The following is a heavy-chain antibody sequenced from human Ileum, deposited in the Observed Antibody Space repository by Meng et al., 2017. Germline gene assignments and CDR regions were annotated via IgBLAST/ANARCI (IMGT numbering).Heavy chain of an antibody. CDR2: ISAYNGNT. D-gene: IGHD2-2*02. V-gene: IGHV1-18*01. CDR1: GYTFTSYG. J-gene: IGHJ4*02. Sequence: ASVKVSCKASGYTFTSYGISWVRQAPGQGLEWMGWISAYNGNTNYAQKLQGRVTMTTDTSTSTAYMELRGLRSDDTAVYYCARDCSSTSCYISLDYWGQGTLVTVSS. CDR3: ARDCSSTSCYISLDY.